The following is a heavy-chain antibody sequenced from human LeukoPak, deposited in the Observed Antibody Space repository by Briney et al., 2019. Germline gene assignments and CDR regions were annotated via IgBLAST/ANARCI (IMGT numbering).Heavy chain of an antibody. CDR3: ASVYSSSWYPDY. CDR1: GGTFSSYA. V-gene: IGHV1-69*13. CDR2: IIPIFGTA. J-gene: IGHJ4*02. Sequence: ASVKVSCKASGGTFSSYAISWVRQAPGQGLEWMGGIIPIFGTANYAQKFQGRVTITADESTSTAYMELSSLRSEDTAVYYCASVYSSSWYPDYWGQGTLVTVSS. D-gene: IGHD6-13*01.